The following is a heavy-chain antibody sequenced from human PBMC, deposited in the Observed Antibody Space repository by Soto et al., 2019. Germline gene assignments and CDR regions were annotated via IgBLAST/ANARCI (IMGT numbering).Heavy chain of an antibody. CDR2: IKQDGSEK. D-gene: IGHD3-3*01. J-gene: IGHJ3*02. CDR1: GFTFSSYW. Sequence: AGGSLRLSCAASGFTFSSYWMSWVRQAPGKGLEWVANIKQDGSEKYYVDSVKGRFTISRDNAKNSLYLQMNSLRAEDTAVYYCARENLYYDFWSGNISDAFDIWGQGTMVTVSS. V-gene: IGHV3-7*01. CDR3: ARENLYYDFWSGNISDAFDI.